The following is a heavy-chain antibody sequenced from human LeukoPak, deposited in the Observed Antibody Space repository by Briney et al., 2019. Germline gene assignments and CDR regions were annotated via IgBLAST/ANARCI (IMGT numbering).Heavy chain of an antibody. CDR2: INHSGST. CDR3: AAVYYDFSSEGFDI. Sequence: SETLSLTCAVYGGSFSGYYWSWIPQPPGKGLKWIGEINHSGSTNYNPSLKSRCTISVDTSKNQFSLKLSSVTAADTAVHYCAAVYYDFSSEGFDIWGQGKMVTVSS. CDR1: GGSFSGYY. D-gene: IGHD3-3*01. J-gene: IGHJ3*02. V-gene: IGHV4-34*01.